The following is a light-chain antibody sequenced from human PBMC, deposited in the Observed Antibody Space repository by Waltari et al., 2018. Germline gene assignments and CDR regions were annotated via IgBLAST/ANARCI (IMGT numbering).Light chain of an antibody. CDR3: GTWDDSLNGPL. J-gene: IGLJ2*01. V-gene: IGLV1-44*01. CDR1: SLNILSTS. Sequence: QSLLSQAPSAPGTPAQTVTIPCYRRSLNILSTSPNLYQPLPGTAPKLLIYSNNQRPSGVPARFSGSKCGTSASRAISGLQYEDEADYYCGTWDDSLNGPLFGGGTKVTVL. CDR2: SNN.